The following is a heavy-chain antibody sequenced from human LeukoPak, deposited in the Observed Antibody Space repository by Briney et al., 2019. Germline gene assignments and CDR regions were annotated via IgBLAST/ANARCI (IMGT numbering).Heavy chain of an antibody. J-gene: IGHJ4*02. CDR2: IRYDGSNK. Sequence: QPGGSLRLSCAASGFTFSSYGMHWVRQAPGKGLEWVAFIRYDGSNKYYADSVKGRFTISRDNSKNTLYLQMNSLRAEDTAVYYCAKDQGRVGATPYYFDYWGQGTLVTVSS. CDR3: AKDQGRVGATPYYFDY. D-gene: IGHD1-26*01. CDR1: GFTFSSYG. V-gene: IGHV3-30*02.